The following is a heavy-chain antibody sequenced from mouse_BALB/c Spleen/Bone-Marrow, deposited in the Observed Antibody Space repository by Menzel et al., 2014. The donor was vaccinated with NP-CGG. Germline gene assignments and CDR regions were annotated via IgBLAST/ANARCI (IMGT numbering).Heavy chain of an antibody. CDR1: GFNIKDTY. Sequence: VQLQQSGAELVKPGASVKLSCTASGFNIKDTYMHWVKQRPEQGLEWIGRIDPANGNTKYDPKFQGKATITADTSSNTAYLQLSSWTSEDPAVYSCVSLDWFAYWGQGPLVPASA. V-gene: IGHV14-3*02. CDR3: VSLDWFAY. J-gene: IGHJ3*01. CDR2: IDPANGNT.